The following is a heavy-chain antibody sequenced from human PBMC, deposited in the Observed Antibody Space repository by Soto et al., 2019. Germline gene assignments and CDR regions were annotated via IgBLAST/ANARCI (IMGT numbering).Heavy chain of an antibody. CDR2: ISGSGGST. D-gene: IGHD3-22*01. J-gene: IGHJ4*02. CDR3: AKDPPYYYDSSGYSRFDY. Sequence: GSLRLSCASSGFTFSSYAMSWVRQAPGKGLEWVSAISGSGGSTYYADSVKGRFTISRDNSKNTLYLQMKSLRAEDTAVYYCAKDPPYYYDSSGYSRFDYWGQGALVTVSS. CDR1: GFTFSSYA. V-gene: IGHV3-23*01.